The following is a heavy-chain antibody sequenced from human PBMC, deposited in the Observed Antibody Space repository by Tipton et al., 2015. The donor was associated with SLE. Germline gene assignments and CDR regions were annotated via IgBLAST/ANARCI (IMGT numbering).Heavy chain of an antibody. CDR3: TRAPGIATLPDY. CDR2: IRSKTYGGTT. J-gene: IGHJ4*02. V-gene: IGHV3-49*04. D-gene: IGHD6-13*01. Sequence: VQLVQSGGGLVQPGRSLRLSCTASGFTFGYYAMSWVRQAPGKGLEWVGFIRSKTYGGTTEYAASVKGRFTISRDDSKSIAYLQMNSLKTEDTAVYFCTRAPGIATLPDYWGQGTLVTVSS. CDR1: GFTFGYYA.